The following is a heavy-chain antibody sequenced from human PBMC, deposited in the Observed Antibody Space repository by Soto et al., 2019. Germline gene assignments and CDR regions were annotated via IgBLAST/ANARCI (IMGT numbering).Heavy chain of an antibody. Sequence: ASVKVSCKASGYTFTSYGISWVRQAPGQGLEWMGWISAYNGNTNYAQKLQGRVTMTTDTSKNTMYLQMNGLRAKDTAIYFCARLNGADPLYYYGFDVWGQGTTVTVSS. CDR1: GYTFTSYG. CDR2: ISAYNGNT. J-gene: IGHJ6*02. D-gene: IGHD1-1*01. V-gene: IGHV1-18*01. CDR3: ARLNGADPLYYYGFDV.